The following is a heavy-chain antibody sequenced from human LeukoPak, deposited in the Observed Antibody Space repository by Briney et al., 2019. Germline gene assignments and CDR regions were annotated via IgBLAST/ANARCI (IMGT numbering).Heavy chain of an antibody. CDR2: IYYSGST. V-gene: IGHV4-39*01. Sequence: SETLSLTCTVSGGSISSNNYFWGWIRQPPGKGLEWIGSIYYSGSTYYNPSLKSRVTISVDASKKQFSLNLSSVTAADTAFYFCARHGITMVRGLMADAFDIWGQGTMVTVSS. D-gene: IGHD3-10*01. J-gene: IGHJ3*02. CDR3: ARHGITMVRGLMADAFDI. CDR1: GGSISSNNYF.